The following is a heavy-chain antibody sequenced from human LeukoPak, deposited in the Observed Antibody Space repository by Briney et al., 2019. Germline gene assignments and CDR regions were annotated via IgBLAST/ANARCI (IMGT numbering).Heavy chain of an antibody. J-gene: IGHJ4*02. CDR1: GFTFSNYG. CDR2: ISYDGSNK. V-gene: IGHV3-30*18. D-gene: IGHD3-10*01. Sequence: GGSLRLSCAASGFTFSNYGMNWVRQAPGKGLEWVAVISYDGSNKYYADSVKGRFTISRDNSKNTLYLQMNSLRAEDTAVYYCAKDYLGFGELSRYFDYWGQGTLVTVSS. CDR3: AKDYLGFGELSRYFDY.